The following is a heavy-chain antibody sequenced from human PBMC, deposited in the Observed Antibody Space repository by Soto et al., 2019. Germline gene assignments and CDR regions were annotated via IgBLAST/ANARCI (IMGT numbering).Heavy chain of an antibody. V-gene: IGHV2-5*01. D-gene: IGHD6-6*01. CDR1: GFSFSTSGVG. Sequence: QMTLKESGPTLVKPTQTLTLTCSFSGFSFSTSGVGVCWVRQPPGKALEWLALIYWSGDEHYRPSLKSRLTITKDTSKNQVVLIMTNMDPVDTATYYCARGLATLPVFAFDVWGQGTTVTVSS. CDR2: IYWSGDE. CDR3: ARGLATLPVFAFDV. J-gene: IGHJ3*01.